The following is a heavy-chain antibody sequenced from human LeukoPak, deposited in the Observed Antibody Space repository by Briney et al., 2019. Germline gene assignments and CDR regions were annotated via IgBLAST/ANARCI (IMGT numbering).Heavy chain of an antibody. V-gene: IGHV1-2*02. CDR2: INPNSGGT. CDR3: ARDGFGGATMAESDY. CDR1: GYTFTGYY. Sequence: ASVKVSCKASGYTFTGYYMHWVRQAPGQGLEWMGWINPNSGGTNYAQKFQGRVTMTRDTSISTAYMELSRLRSDDTAVHYCARDGFGGATMAESDYWGQGTLVTVSS. J-gene: IGHJ4*02. D-gene: IGHD1-26*01.